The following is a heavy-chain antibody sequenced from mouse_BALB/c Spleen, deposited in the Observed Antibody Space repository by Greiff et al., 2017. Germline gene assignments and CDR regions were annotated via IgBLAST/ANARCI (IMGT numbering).Heavy chain of an antibody. CDR1: GFTFSSYA. V-gene: IGHV5-6-5*01. Sequence: EVMLVESGGGLVKPGGSLKLSCAASGFTFSSYAMSWVRQTPGKGLEWVASISSGGSTYYPDSVKGRFTISRDNARNILYLQMSSLRSEDTAMYYCARYDYDADYYAMDYWGQGTSVTVSS. CDR3: ARYDYDADYYAMDY. J-gene: IGHJ4*01. D-gene: IGHD2-4*01. CDR2: ISSGGST.